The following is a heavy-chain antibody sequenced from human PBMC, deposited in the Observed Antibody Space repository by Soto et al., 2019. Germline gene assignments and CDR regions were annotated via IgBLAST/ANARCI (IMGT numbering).Heavy chain of an antibody. J-gene: IGHJ4*02. D-gene: IGHD6-19*01. V-gene: IGHV1-3*04. CDR1: GYSFIGYG. Sequence: QVQVVQSGAEVKKPGASVKVSCKTSGYSFIGYGLHWVRQAPGQSLEWMGWIHTGNGATKYSQKFQGRLTITRDTSASTAYMEVTSLTSEDTAVYYCARKYSSGSFDSSGQGTLVTVSS. CDR2: IHTGNGAT. CDR3: ARKYSSGSFDS.